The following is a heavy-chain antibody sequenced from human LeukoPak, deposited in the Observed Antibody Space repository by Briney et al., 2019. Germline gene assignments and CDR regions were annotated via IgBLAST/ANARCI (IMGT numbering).Heavy chain of an antibody. CDR2: MNPNSGNT. V-gene: IGHV1-8*01. CDR1: GYTFTSYD. D-gene: IGHD3-10*01. CDR3: ARAPRSPTMVRGVPDAFDI. J-gene: IGHJ3*02. Sequence: ASVKVSCKASGYTFTSYDINWVRQATGQGLEWMGWMNPNSGNTGYAQKFQGRVTMTRNTSISTAYMELSSLRSEDTAVYYCARAPRSPTMVRGVPDAFDIWGQGTMVTVSS.